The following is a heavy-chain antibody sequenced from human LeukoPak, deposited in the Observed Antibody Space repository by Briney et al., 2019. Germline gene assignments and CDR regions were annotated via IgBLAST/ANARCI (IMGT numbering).Heavy chain of an antibody. D-gene: IGHD5-18*01. CDR2: IYTSGST. J-gene: IGHJ6*02. CDR3: ARMGYSYGYPAGGMDV. CDR1: GGSISSGSYY. Sequence: SQTLSLTCTVSGGSISSGSYYWSWIRQPAGKGLEWIGRIYTSGSTNYNPSLKSRVTISVETSKNQFSLKLSSVTAADTAVYYCARMGYSYGYPAGGMDVWGQGTTVTVSS. V-gene: IGHV4-61*02.